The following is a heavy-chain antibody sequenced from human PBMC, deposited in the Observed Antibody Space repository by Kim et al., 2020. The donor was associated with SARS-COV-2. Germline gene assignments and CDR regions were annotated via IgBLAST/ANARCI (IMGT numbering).Heavy chain of an antibody. CDR1: GFTFSSYA. V-gene: IGHV3-30*04. J-gene: IGHJ4*02. CDR2: LSYDGSDK. Sequence: GGSLRLSCAASGFTFSSYAMHWVRQAPGKGLEWVTFLSYDGSDKLYAYSVRGRFTVSRDNSKNTLYLQMNSLRTEDTAIYYCAREGGTVAGTSVFDYWGLGALVTVSS. D-gene: IGHD1-7*01. CDR3: AREGGTVAGTSVFDY.